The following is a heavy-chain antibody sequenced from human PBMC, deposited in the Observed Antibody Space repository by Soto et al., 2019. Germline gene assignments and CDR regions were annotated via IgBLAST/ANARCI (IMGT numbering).Heavy chain of an antibody. D-gene: IGHD2-2*01. CDR2: IDSDGIMT. Sequence: GGSLRLSCAASGFTFSSYWMHWVRQVPGKGMEWVSKIDSDGIMTDYADSVKGRFTISRDNAKNSLYLQMNSLRAEDTAVYHCASLSAPVDYWGQGTLVTVSS. CDR1: GFTFSSYW. J-gene: IGHJ4*01. V-gene: IGHV3-74*01. CDR3: ASLSAPVDY.